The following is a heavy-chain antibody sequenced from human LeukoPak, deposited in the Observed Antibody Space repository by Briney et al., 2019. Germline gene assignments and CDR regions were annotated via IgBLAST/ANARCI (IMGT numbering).Heavy chain of an antibody. D-gene: IGHD2-15*01. Sequence: GGSLRLSCAASGFTFSSYAMSWVRQAPGKGLEWVSAISGSGGSTYYADSVKGRFTISRDNSKNTLYPQMNSLRAEDTAVYYCAKRFRRSPVVVVAATYNWFDPWGQGTLVTVSS. CDR1: GFTFSSYA. CDR2: ISGSGGST. V-gene: IGHV3-23*01. CDR3: AKRFRRSPVVVVAATYNWFDP. J-gene: IGHJ5*02.